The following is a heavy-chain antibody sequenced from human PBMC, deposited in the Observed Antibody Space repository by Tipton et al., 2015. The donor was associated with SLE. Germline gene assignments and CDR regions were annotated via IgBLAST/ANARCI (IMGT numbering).Heavy chain of an antibody. CDR3: ARGKGRNWGWGWFDP. Sequence: TLSLTCTVSGGSISSYYWSWIRQTPGKGLEWIGYIYYTGSTKFNPSLKSRLTILVDTSKNQFSLKLSSVTAADTAVYYCARGKGRNWGWGWFDPWGQGILVTVSS. V-gene: IGHV4-59*12. CDR1: GGSISSYY. CDR2: IYYTGST. D-gene: IGHD7-27*01. J-gene: IGHJ5*02.